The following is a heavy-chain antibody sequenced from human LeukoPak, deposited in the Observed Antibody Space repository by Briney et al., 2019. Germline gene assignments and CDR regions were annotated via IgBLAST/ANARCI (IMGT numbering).Heavy chain of an antibody. D-gene: IGHD5-12*01. CDR3: VGGYGFDY. V-gene: IGHV3-74*01. CDR1: GFTFSSYW. CDR2: INSDGSST. J-gene: IGHJ4*02. Sequence: PGGSLRLSGAASGFTFSSYWVNWVRQAPGKGLVWVSRINSDGSSTSYADSVKGRFTISRDNAKNTLYLQMNSLRAEDTAVYYCVGGYGFDYWGQGTLVTVSS.